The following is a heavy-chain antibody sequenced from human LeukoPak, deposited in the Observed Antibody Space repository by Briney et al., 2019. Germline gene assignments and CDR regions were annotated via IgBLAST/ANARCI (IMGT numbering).Heavy chain of an antibody. CDR3: ARSTYYYDNSEYAFDI. Sequence: ASVKVSCKASGYTFTSYDINWVRQATGQGLEWMGWMNPNSGNTGYAQKFQGRVTITRNTSISTAYMELSSLRSEDTAVYYCARSTYYYDNSEYAFDIWGQGTMVTVSS. CDR2: MNPNSGNT. J-gene: IGHJ3*02. D-gene: IGHD3-22*01. V-gene: IGHV1-8*03. CDR1: GYTFTSYD.